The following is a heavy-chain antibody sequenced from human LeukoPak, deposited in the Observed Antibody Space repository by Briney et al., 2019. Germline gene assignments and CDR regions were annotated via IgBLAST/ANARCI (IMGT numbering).Heavy chain of an antibody. V-gene: IGHV3-30-3*01. CDR2: ISYDGSNK. D-gene: IGHD3-9*01. CDR1: GFTFSSYA. J-gene: IGHJ4*02. CDR3: AREGPGARGDILTGFFL. Sequence: GGSLRLSCAASGFTFSSYAMHWVRRAPGKGLEWVAVISYDGSNKYYADSVKGRFTISRDNSKNTLYLQMNSLRAEDRAVYYCAREGPGARGDILTGFFLWGQGTLVTVS.